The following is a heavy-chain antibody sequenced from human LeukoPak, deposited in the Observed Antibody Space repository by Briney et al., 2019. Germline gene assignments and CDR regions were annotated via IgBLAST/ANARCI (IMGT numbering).Heavy chain of an antibody. V-gene: IGHV1-3*01. D-gene: IGHD1-1*01. CDR1: GYTFTSYA. CDR3: AREHRERRPPLGYYVRDV. Sequence: GASVKVSCKASGYTFTSYAMHWVRQAPGQRLEWMGWINAGNGNTKYSQKFQGRVAITRDTSASTAYMELSSLGSEDTAVYYWAREHRERRPPLGYYVRDVGAKGTRFPVPS. J-gene: IGHJ6*04. CDR2: INAGNGNT.